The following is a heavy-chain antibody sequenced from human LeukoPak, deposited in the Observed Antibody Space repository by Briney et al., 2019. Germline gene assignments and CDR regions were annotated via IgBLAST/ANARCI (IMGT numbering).Heavy chain of an antibody. D-gene: IGHD2-15*01. Sequence: GGSLRLSCAASGFTLSGYSTNWVRQAPRRGVAWVSYISSISTTIYYADSVKGRFTISRDNAKNSLYLQMNSLRAEDTSVYYCARDRGYCSGGSCYSNAFDIWGQGTMVTVSS. CDR2: ISSISTTI. CDR3: ARDRGYCSGGSCYSNAFDI. CDR1: GFTLSGYS. V-gene: IGHV3-48*04. J-gene: IGHJ3*02.